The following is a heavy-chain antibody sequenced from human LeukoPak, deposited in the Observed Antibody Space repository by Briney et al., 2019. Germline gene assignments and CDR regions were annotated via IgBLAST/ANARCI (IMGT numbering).Heavy chain of an antibody. Sequence: SETLSLTCTVSGGSISSYYWSWIRLPPGKGLEWIGYIYYSGSTNYNPSHKSRVTISVDTSKNRFSLKLSSVTAADTAVYYCARTAGSDWFDPWGQGTLVTVSS. CDR3: ARTAGSDWFDP. J-gene: IGHJ5*02. CDR2: IYYSGST. D-gene: IGHD6-25*01. CDR1: GGSISSYY. V-gene: IGHV4-59*08.